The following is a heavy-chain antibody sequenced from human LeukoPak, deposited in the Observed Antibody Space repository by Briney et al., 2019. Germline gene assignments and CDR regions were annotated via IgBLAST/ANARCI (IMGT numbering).Heavy chain of an antibody. CDR3: ASGKLPRRPSGWPPDY. D-gene: IGHD6-25*01. V-gene: IGHV4-38-2*02. J-gene: IGHJ4*02. CDR1: GYSISSGYY. CDR2: IYHSGST. Sequence: PSETLSLTCTVSGYSISSGYYWGWIRQPPGKGLEWIGSIYHSGSTYYNPSLESRVTISVDTSKNQFSLKLSSVTAADTAVYYCASGKLPRRPSGWPPDYWGQGTLVTVSS.